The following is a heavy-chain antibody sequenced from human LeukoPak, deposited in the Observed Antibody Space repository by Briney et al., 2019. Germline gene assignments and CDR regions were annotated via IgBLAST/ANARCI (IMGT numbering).Heavy chain of an antibody. V-gene: IGHV1-69*15. J-gene: IGHJ4*02. CDR2: IIPIFGTA. CDR1: GGTFSRYA. CDR3: ARGSRCSSTSCYAGDDY. D-gene: IGHD2-2*01. Sequence: SVKVSCKASGGTFSRYAISWVRQAPGQGLEWMGRIIPIFGTANYAQKFQGGVTITADESTSTAYMELSSLRSEDTAVYYCARGSRCSSTSCYAGDDYWGQGTLVTVSS.